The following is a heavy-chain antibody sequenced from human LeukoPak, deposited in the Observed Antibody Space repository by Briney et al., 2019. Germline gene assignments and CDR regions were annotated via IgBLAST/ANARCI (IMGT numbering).Heavy chain of an antibody. V-gene: IGHV3-23*01. CDR2: ISGSGGST. CDR3: AKEAEYYGILTGYSLGWFDP. Sequence: GGSLRLSCAASGFTFSSYAMSWVRQAPGKGLEWVSAISGSGGSTYYADSVKGRFTISRDKSKNTLYLQMNSLRAEDTAVYYCAKEAEYYGILTGYSLGWFDPWGQGTLVTASS. J-gene: IGHJ5*02. CDR1: GFTFSSYA. D-gene: IGHD3-9*01.